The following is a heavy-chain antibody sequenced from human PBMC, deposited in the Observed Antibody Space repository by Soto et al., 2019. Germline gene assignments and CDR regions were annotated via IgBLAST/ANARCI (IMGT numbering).Heavy chain of an antibody. J-gene: IGHJ6*02. CDR3: ARLPRRTYYYGMGV. Sequence: EASVKVSCKASGGTFSSYAISWVRQAPGQGLEWMGGIIPIFGTANYAQKFQGRVTITADESTSTAYMELSSLRSEDTAVYYCARLPRRTYYYGMGVWGQGTTVTVSS. V-gene: IGHV1-69*13. CDR2: IIPIFGTA. D-gene: IGHD1-26*01. CDR1: GGTFSSYA.